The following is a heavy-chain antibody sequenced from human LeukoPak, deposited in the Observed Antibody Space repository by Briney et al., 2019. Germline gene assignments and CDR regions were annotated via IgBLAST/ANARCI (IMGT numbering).Heavy chain of an antibody. V-gene: IGHV6-1*01. CDR3: ARLGIATAPGDY. CDR1: GDSVSSNSVA. CDR2: TYYRSKWYN. J-gene: IGHJ4*02. Sequence: SQTLSLSCAISGDSVSSNSVAWNWIRQSPSRGLEWLRSTYYRSKWYNDSAVSVKGRITINRDTSKNQVSLQLNSVTPEDSAVYHCARLGIATAPGDYWGQGTLVTVSS. D-gene: IGHD6-13*01.